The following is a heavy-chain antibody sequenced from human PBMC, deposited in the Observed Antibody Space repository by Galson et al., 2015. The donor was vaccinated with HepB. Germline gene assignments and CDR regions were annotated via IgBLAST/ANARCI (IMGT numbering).Heavy chain of an antibody. CDR2: ISYDGSNK. D-gene: IGHD4-23*01. CDR1: GFTFSSYA. CDR3: ASADGGNSGWSDP. V-gene: IGHV3-30-3*01. J-gene: IGHJ5*01. Sequence: SLRLSCAASGFTFSSYAMHWVRQAPGKGLEWVAVISYDGSNKYYADSVKGRFTISRDNSKNTLYLQMNSLRAEDTAVYYCASADGGNSGWSDPWGQVTLVTVSS.